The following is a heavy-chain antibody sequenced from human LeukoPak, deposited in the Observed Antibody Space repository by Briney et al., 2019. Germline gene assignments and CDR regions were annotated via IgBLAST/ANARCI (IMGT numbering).Heavy chain of an antibody. Sequence: ASVTVSCKASGCTFTSYGISWVRQATGQGLEWMGWMNPNSGNTGYAQKFQGRVTMTRNTSISTAYMELSSLRSEDTAVYYCARSDSSGPIPAAGWGQGTLVTVSS. CDR3: ARSDSSGPIPAAG. V-gene: IGHV1-8*02. CDR2: MNPNSGNT. J-gene: IGHJ4*02. D-gene: IGHD3-22*01. CDR1: GCTFTSYG.